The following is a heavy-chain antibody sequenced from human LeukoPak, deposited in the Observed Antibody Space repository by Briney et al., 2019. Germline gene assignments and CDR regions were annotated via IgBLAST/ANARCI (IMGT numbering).Heavy chain of an antibody. D-gene: IGHD2-21*02. V-gene: IGHV3-49*04. CDR1: GFSFGDYA. Sequence: GGSLRLSCTAPGFSFGDYAMSWVRQAPGKGLEWVGFIRSKAYGGTTEYAASVKGRFTISRDDSKSIAYLQMNSLKTEDTAVYYCTRDSAYCGGDCYFDYWGQGTLVTVSS. CDR2: IRSKAYGGTT. CDR3: TRDSAYCGGDCYFDY. J-gene: IGHJ4*02.